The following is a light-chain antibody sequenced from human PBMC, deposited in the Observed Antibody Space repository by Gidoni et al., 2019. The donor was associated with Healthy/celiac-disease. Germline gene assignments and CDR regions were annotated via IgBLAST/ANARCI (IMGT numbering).Light chain of an antibody. Sequence: SYDLTQPLSVSVALGLTDRITCGGNNIGSKNVNWYQQKPGQAPVLVIYRDSNRPFGIPERFSGSNSGNTATLTSSRAQAGDEADYYCQVWDSSTYYVFGTGTKVTVL. CDR3: QVWDSSTYYV. CDR1: NIGSKN. J-gene: IGLJ1*01. CDR2: RDS. V-gene: IGLV3-9*01.